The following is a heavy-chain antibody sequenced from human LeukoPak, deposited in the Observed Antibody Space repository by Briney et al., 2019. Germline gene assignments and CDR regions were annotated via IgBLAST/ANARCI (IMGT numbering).Heavy chain of an antibody. Sequence: SETLSLTCTVSGGPFSSGGYYWSWIRQHPEKGLEWIGYIYYSGSTKYNPSLKGRVTISVDMSKNQFSLKLSSVTAADTAVYYCASLFGSGLYYYYGMDVWGQGTTVTVSS. D-gene: IGHD3-10*01. CDR2: IYYSGST. CDR1: GGPFSSGGYY. V-gene: IGHV4-31*03. CDR3: ASLFGSGLYYYYGMDV. J-gene: IGHJ6*02.